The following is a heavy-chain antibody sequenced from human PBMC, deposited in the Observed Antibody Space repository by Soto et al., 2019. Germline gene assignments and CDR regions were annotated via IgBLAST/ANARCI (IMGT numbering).Heavy chain of an antibody. CDR1: RFSFSSYW. D-gene: IGHD2-15*01. Sequence: EVQLVESGGGLVQPGGSLRLSCAASRFSFSSYWMHWVRQAPGKGLVWVSRINSDGSSTSYADSVKGRFTISRDNAKNTLYLQMNTLRAEDTAVYYCARGGYCSGGTCYSSDYGLGVWGQGTTVTVSS. CDR2: INSDGSST. J-gene: IGHJ6*02. CDR3: ARGGYCSGGTCYSSDYGLGV. V-gene: IGHV3-74*01.